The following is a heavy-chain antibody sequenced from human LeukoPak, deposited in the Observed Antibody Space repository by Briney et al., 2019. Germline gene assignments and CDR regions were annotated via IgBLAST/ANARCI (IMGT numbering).Heavy chain of an antibody. V-gene: IGHV4-39*01. Sequence: LETLPLTCTVSGGSISSSTYYWGWIRQPPGRGLEWIGTIYYRGSTYYNPSLKSRVTISVDTSNNQFSLRLSSVTAADTAVYYCAILGTGSSWGQGTLVTVST. D-gene: IGHD3-10*01. CDR1: GGSISSSTYY. J-gene: IGHJ5*02. CDR3: AILGTGSS. CDR2: IYYRGST.